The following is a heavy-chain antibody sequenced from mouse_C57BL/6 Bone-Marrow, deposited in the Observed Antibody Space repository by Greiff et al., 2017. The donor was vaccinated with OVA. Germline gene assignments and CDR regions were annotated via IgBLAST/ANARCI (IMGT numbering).Heavy chain of an antibody. V-gene: IGHV1-26*01. CDR3: ARRGFTTVPGFDY. J-gene: IGHJ2*01. CDR2: INPNNGGT. Sequence: EVQLQQSGPELVKPGASVKISCKASGYTFTDYYMNWVKQSHGKSLEWIGDINPNNGGTSYNQKFKGKATLTVDKSSSTAYMELRSLTSEDSAVYYCARRGFTTVPGFDYWGQGTTLTVSS. D-gene: IGHD1-1*01. CDR1: GYTFTDYY.